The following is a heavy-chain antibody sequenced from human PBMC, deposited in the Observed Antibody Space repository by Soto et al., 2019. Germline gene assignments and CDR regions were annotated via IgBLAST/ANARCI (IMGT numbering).Heavy chain of an antibody. J-gene: IGHJ4*02. CDR3: ARDVGLDYGDYPYYFDY. D-gene: IGHD4-17*01. Sequence: EVQLVESGGGLVQPGGSLRLSCAASRFTFSSYSMNWVRQAPGKGLEWVSYISSSSSTIYYADSVKGRFTISRDNAKNSLYLQMNSLRAEDTAVYYCARDVGLDYGDYPYYFDYWGQGTLVTVSS. CDR1: RFTFSSYS. V-gene: IGHV3-48*01. CDR2: ISSSSSTI.